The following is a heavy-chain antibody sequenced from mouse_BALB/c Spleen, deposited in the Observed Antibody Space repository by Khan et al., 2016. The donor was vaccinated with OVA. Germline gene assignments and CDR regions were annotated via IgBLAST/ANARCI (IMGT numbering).Heavy chain of an antibody. CDR2: IYPGSGNT. CDR3: ARPYYYGSRYDTMDA. V-gene: IGHV1-63*02. CDR1: GYTFTNYW. J-gene: IGHJ4*01. Sequence: QVQLQQPGAELVRPGTSVKMSCKAAGYTFTNYWIGWIKQRPGHGLEWIGDIYPGSGNTNFNENFRGKATLTADTSSSTAYMQLSSLTSEDSAIYYCARPYYYGSRYDTMDAWGQGTSVTVSS. D-gene: IGHD1-1*01.